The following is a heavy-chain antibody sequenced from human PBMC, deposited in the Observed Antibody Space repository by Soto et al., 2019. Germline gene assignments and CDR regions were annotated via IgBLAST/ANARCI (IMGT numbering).Heavy chain of an antibody. CDR1: GFSLSTSGVG. V-gene: IGHV2-5*02. CDR2: IYWDDDK. CDR3: AHKVDGYRGFEY. D-gene: IGHD5-12*01. Sequence: QITLKESGPTLVKPTQTLTLTCTLSGFSLSTSGVGVGWIRQPPGKALKWLALIYWDDDKRYSPFLKRRLTNTMDSSKNQEVLTLTNLDPVDTSTYCCAHKVDGYRGFEYRGQGTLVTVSS. J-gene: IGHJ4*02.